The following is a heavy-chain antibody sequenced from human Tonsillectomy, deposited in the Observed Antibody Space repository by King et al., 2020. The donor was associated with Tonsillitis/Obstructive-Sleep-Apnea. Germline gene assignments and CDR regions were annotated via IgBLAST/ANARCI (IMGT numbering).Heavy chain of an antibody. D-gene: IGHD3-22*01. J-gene: IGHJ5*02. V-gene: IGHV4-4*02. CDR2: IYHSGST. CDR3: ARESANYYDSSGTTTNWFDP. Sequence: QLQESGPGLVKPSGTLSLTCAVSGGSISSSNWWSWVRQPPGKGLEWIGEIYHSGSTNYNPSLKSRVTISVDKSKNQFSLKLSSVTAAGTAVYYCARESANYYDSSGTTTNWFDPWGQGTLVTVSS. CDR1: GGSISSSNW.